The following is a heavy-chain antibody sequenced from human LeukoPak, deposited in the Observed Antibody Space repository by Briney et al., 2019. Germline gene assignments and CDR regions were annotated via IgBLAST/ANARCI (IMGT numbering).Heavy chain of an antibody. D-gene: IGHD6-19*01. J-gene: IGHJ4*02. CDR2: IYYSGST. CDR3: ARDGRAGSLFAY. CDR1: GGSISSYY. V-gene: IGHV4-59*01. Sequence: PSETLSLTCTVSGGSISSYYWSWIRQPPGKGLEWIGYIYYSGSTNYNPSLKSRVTISVDTSKNQFSLKLSSVTAADTAIYYCARDGRAGSLFAYRGQGTLVTVSS.